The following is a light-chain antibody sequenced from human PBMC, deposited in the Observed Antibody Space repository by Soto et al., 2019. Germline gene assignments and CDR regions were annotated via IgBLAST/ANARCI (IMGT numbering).Light chain of an antibody. CDR3: SSYTSSSTPWV. CDR1: RSDVGGYNY. V-gene: IGLV2-14*01. Sequence: QSALTQPASVSGSPGQSITISCTGTRSDVGGYNYVSWYQHHPGKAPKLMIYEVTNRPSGVSNRFSGSKSGNTASLTISGLQAEDEADYYCSSYTSSSTPWVFGGGTKLTVL. CDR2: EVT. J-gene: IGLJ3*02.